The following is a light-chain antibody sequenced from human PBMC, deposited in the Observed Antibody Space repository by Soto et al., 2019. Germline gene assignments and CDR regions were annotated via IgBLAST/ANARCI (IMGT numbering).Light chain of an antibody. Sequence: QSALTQPPSVSGSPGRSVTISCTVTSSDVGDYEHVSWYQQAPGTAPKLIIFDVTNRPSGVPDRFSGSKSGNTPSLTIFGLQAEDEADYYCSLYTSSSTWVFGGGTQLTVL. CDR2: DVT. CDR3: SLYTSSSTWV. CDR1: SSDVGDYEH. V-gene: IGLV2-18*01. J-gene: IGLJ3*02.